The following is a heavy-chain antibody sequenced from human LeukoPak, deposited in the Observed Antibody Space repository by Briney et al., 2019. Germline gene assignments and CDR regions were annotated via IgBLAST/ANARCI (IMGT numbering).Heavy chain of an antibody. CDR1: GFTFSTYS. CDR3: ARGRGITIFGVPSDY. D-gene: IGHD3-3*01. Sequence: GGSLRLSCAASGFTFSTYSMNWVRQAPGKGLEWVSSISSDSNYIYYADSVKGRFTISRDNAKNSLYLQMISLRAEDTAVYYCARGRGITIFGVPSDYWGQGTLVTVSP. J-gene: IGHJ4*02. CDR2: ISSDSNYI. V-gene: IGHV3-21*01.